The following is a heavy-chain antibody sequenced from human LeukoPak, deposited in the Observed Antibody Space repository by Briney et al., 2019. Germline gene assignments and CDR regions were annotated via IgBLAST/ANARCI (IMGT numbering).Heavy chain of an antibody. D-gene: IGHD2-2*01. J-gene: IGHJ4*02. CDR2: IYTSGST. Sequence: SQTLSLTCTVSGGSISSGSYYWSWIRQPAGKGLEWIGRIYTSGSTNYNPSLKSRVTISVDTSKNQFSLKLSSVTAADTAVYYCARGSWRAVPAAIPSEYYFDYWGQGTLVTVSS. CDR1: GGSISSGSYY. CDR3: ARGSWRAVPAAIPSEYYFDY. V-gene: IGHV4-61*02.